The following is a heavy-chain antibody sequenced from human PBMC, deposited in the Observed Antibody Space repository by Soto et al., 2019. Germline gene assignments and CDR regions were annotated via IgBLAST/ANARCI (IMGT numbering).Heavy chain of an antibody. V-gene: IGHV4-31*03. CDR1: GGSISSGGYY. CDR3: ARGRSSTSPYPIGY. CDR2: IYYSGST. Sequence: QVQLQESGPGLVKPSQTLSLTCTVSGGSISSGGYYWSCIRQHPGKGLEWIGYIYYSGSTYYNPSLKRRVTISVDTSAVQLCLKLSSVTAADRAVYYCARGRSSTSPYPIGYWGQGTLVTVSS. J-gene: IGHJ4*02. D-gene: IGHD2-2*01.